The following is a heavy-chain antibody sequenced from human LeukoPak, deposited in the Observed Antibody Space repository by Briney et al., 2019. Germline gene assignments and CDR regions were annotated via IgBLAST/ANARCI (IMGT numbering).Heavy chain of an antibody. J-gene: IGHJ4*02. CDR3: ARGPVGATGQYYFDY. D-gene: IGHD1-26*01. V-gene: IGHV3-30*04. CDR2: ISYDGSNK. Sequence: GRSLRLSCAASGFTFSRYAMHWVRQAPGKGLEWVAVISYDGSNKYYADSVKGRFTISRDNSKNTLYLQMNSLRAEDTAVYYCARGPVGATGQYYFDYWGQGTLVTVSS. CDR1: GFTFSRYA.